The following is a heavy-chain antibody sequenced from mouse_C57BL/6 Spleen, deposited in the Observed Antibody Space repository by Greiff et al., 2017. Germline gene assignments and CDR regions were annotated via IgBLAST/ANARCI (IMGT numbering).Heavy chain of an antibody. CDR3: ARCYYGSSYWFAY. CDR2: INPNNGGT. Sequence: EVQLQQSGPELVKPGASVKMSCKASGYTFTDYNMHWVKQSHGKSLEWIGYINPNNGGTSYNQKFKGKATLTVNKSASTAYMELRSLTSEDSAVYYCARCYYGSSYWFAYWGQGTLVTVSA. D-gene: IGHD1-1*01. V-gene: IGHV1-22*01. CDR1: GYTFTDYN. J-gene: IGHJ3*01.